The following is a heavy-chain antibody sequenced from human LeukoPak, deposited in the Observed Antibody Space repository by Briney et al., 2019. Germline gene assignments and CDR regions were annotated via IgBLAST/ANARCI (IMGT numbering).Heavy chain of an antibody. CDR1: GYTFTSYY. CDR3: AGDVLLWFGEEDWFDP. D-gene: IGHD3-10*01. J-gene: IGHJ5*02. V-gene: IGHV1-46*03. CDR2: INPSGGST. Sequence: ASVKVSCKASGYTFTSYYMHWVRQAPGQGLEWMGIINPSGGSTSYAQKFQGRVTMTRDTSTSTVYMELSSLRSEDTAVYYCAGDVLLWFGEEDWFDPWGQGTLVTVSS.